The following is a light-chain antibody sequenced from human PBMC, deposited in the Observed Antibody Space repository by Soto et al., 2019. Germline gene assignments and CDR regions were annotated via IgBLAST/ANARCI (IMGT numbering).Light chain of an antibody. J-gene: IGKJ1*01. CDR3: QQYNWWT. V-gene: IGKV1-5*01. CDR1: QSISSW. Sequence: DIQMTQSPSTLSASVGDRVTITCRASQSISSWLAWYQQKPGKAPKLLIYDASSFESGFPSRFSGSGSGTEFTLNSSILQPDDFATYYCQQYNWWTVGRGTKVEIK. CDR2: DAS.